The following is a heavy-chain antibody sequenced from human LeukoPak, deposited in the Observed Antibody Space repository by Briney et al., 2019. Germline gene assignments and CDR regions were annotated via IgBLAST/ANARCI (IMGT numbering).Heavy chain of an antibody. V-gene: IGHV4-39*01. D-gene: IGHD5-12*01. J-gene: IGHJ4*02. CDR3: ARTRLDIVATISPVYFDY. CDR1: GGPISSSSYY. Sequence: SETLSLTCTVSGGPISSSSYYWGWIRQPPGKGLEWIGSIYYSGSTYYNPSLKSRVTISVDTSKNQFSLKLSSVTAADTAVYYCARTRLDIVATISPVYFDYWGQGTLVTVSS. CDR2: IYYSGST.